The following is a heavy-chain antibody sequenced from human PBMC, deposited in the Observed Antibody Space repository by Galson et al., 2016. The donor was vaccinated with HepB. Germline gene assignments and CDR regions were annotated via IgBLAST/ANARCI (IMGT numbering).Heavy chain of an antibody. Sequence: SLRLSCAASGFTFSSYWMYWVRQGPGKGLVWVLRIDSDGTSTSYADSVKGRFTISRDNAKNTLYLQMNSLRAEDTAVFYCARGWRGGTLGVDGSAGLHWGQGTLVTVSS. J-gene: IGHJ4*02. CDR1: GFTFSSYW. CDR2: IDSDGTST. D-gene: IGHD1-26*01. CDR3: ARGWRGGTLGVDGSAGLH. V-gene: IGHV3-74*01.